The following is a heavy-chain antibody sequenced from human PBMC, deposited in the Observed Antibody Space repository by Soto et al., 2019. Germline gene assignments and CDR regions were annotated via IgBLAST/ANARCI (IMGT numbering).Heavy chain of an antibody. D-gene: IGHD3-10*01. Sequence: SGPTLVNPTQTLTLTCTFSGFSLSTSGVAINWIRQPPGKALEWLALIYWNDDKRYSPALKSRLTITKDTSKDQVVLTMTNMDPEDTATYYCAHRLRDRGVYAMDVWGQGTTVTVSS. CDR2: IYWNDDK. V-gene: IGHV2-5*01. CDR1: GFSLSTSGVA. J-gene: IGHJ6*02. CDR3: AHRLRDRGVYAMDV.